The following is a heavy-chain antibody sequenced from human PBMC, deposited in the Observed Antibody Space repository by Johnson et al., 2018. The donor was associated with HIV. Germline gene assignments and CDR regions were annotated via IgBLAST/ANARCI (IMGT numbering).Heavy chain of an antibody. CDR3: ARGGGLGAFDI. J-gene: IGHJ3*02. D-gene: IGHD3-16*01. V-gene: IGHV3-30*02. CDR2: IRYDGSNQ. CDR1: GFTFSSFA. Sequence: QVQLVESGGGVVQPGGSLRLSCAASGFTFSSFAMHWVRQAPGKGLEWMAFIRYDGSNQYYAASVKGRLTISRDKSKNTLYLQMNSLSTEDTAVYYCARGGGLGAFDIWGQGTMVTVSS.